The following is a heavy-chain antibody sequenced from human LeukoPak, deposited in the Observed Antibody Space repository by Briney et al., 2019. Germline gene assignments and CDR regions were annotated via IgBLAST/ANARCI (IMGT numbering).Heavy chain of an antibody. J-gene: IGHJ4*02. CDR1: GGSVSSYY. CDR3: ARSHYYDSSGAYFDY. Sequence: SETLSLTCTVSGGSVSSYYWSWIRQPPGKGLEWIGYIYYSGSTNYNPSLKSRVTILVDTSKNQFSLKLSSVTAADTAVYYCARSHYYDSSGAYFDYWGQGTLVTVSS. CDR2: IYYSGST. V-gene: IGHV4-59*08. D-gene: IGHD3-22*01.